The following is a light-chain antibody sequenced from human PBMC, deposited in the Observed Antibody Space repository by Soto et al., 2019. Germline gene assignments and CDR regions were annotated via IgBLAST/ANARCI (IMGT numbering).Light chain of an antibody. V-gene: IGKV1-27*01. CDR3: LRYNLPRRT. CDR1: QGINNF. CDR2: SAS. Sequence: DIQMTQSPSSLSASVGDRVTITCRASQGINNFLAWYQQRPGTVPKLLIYSASTLQSGVPARFSGRGSGTDFTLTINSLQPEDVATYYCLRYNLPRRTFGPGTKVDNK. J-gene: IGKJ1*01.